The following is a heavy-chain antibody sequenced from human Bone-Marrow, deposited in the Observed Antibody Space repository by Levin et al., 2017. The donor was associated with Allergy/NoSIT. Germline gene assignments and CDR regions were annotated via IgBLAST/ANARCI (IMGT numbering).Heavy chain of an antibody. CDR1: GFIVSSNY. Sequence: GGSLRLSCAASGFIVSSNYMSWVRQAPGKGLEWVSVIYSGGTTKYADSVKGRFTISRDNSKNTLYLQMNSLRADDTAVYYCAREGSYDCSGYNDAFDIWGQGTMVTVSS. CDR3: AREGSYDCSGYNDAFDI. CDR2: IYSGGTT. J-gene: IGHJ3*02. V-gene: IGHV3-53*01. D-gene: IGHD3-22*01.